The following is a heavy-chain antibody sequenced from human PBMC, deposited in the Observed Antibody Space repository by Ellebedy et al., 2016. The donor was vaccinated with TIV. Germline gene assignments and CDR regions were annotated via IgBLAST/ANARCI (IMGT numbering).Heavy chain of an antibody. CDR3: AMGGWPVLGY. CDR2: ISSSSSTI. V-gene: IGHV3-48*01. CDR1: GFTFSSYS. Sequence: GESLKISCAASGFTFSSYSMNWVRQAPGKGLEWVSYISSSSSTIYYADSVKGRFTISRDNAKNSLYLQMNSLRAEDTAGYYCAMGGWPVLGYWGQGTLVTVSS. J-gene: IGHJ4*02. D-gene: IGHD6-19*01.